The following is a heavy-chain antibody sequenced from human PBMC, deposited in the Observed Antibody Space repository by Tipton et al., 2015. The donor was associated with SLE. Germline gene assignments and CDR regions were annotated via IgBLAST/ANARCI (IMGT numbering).Heavy chain of an antibody. D-gene: IGHD3-10*01. CDR1: GDSITRSSFY. V-gene: IGHV4-39*07. Sequence: TLSLTCTVSGDSITRSSFYWGWIRQPPGKGLEWIGSIYYSGTAHYENPSLKSRVTISIDTSNNQFSLRLTSVTAADTAVYFCARVGDYYNSGSRVFVHWGQGILVTVSS. CDR3: ARVGDYYNSGSRVFVH. CDR2: IYYSGTAH. J-gene: IGHJ4*02.